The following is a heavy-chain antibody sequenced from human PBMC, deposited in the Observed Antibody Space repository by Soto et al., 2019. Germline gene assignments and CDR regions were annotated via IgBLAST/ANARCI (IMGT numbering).Heavy chain of an antibody. J-gene: IGHJ6*02. D-gene: IGHD2-15*01. CDR1: GYTFTSYD. CDR2: MNPNSSNT. Sequence: GASVKVSCKASGYTFTSYDINWVRQATGQGLEWMGWMNPNSSNTGYAQKFQGRVTMTRNTSISTAYMELSSLRSEDTAVYYCARGGGYCSGGSCYFDPYYYCGMDVWGQGTTVTVSS. V-gene: IGHV1-8*01. CDR3: ARGGGYCSGGSCYFDPYYYCGMDV.